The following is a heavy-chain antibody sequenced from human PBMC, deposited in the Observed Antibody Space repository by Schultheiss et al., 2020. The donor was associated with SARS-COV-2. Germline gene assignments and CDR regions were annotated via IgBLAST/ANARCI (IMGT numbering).Heavy chain of an antibody. CDR1: GGSVSSGSYY. J-gene: IGHJ5*02. V-gene: IGHV4-61*01. Sequence: SQTLSLTCTVSGGSVSSGSYYWSWIRQPPGKGLEWIGYIYYSGSTNYNPSLKSRVTISVDTSKNQFSLKLSSVTAADTAVYYCARGSPRYGSGFWFDPWGQGTLVTVSS. CDR2: IYYSGST. CDR3: ARGSPRYGSGFWFDP. D-gene: IGHD3-10*01.